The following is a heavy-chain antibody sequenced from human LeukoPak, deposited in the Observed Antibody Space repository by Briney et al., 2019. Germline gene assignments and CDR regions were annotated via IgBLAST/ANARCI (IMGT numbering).Heavy chain of an antibody. Sequence: SEKVSCKASGGTFSSHAISWVRQAPGQGLEWMGGIIPIFGTAKYAQKFQGRVTITADESTSTAYMELSSLRSEDTAVYYCARDSSEFRSLIPHWGQGTLVTVSS. CDR1: GGTFSSHA. V-gene: IGHV1-69*13. J-gene: IGHJ1*01. CDR3: ARDSSEFRSLIPH. D-gene: IGHD2-21*01. CDR2: IIPIFGTA.